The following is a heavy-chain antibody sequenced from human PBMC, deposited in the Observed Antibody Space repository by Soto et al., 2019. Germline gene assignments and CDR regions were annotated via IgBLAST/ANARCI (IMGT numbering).Heavy chain of an antibody. V-gene: IGHV3-23*01. Sequence: AGGSLRLSCAASGFTFSTYAMSWVRQAPGKGLEWVSANSGSGGGTYYSDSVKGRFTISRDNSKNTLYLQMNSLRAEDTAVYYCAKGGSPKYYFDYWGQGTLVTVSS. J-gene: IGHJ4*02. CDR3: AKGGSPKYYFDY. CDR1: GFTFSTYA. CDR2: NSGSGGGT. D-gene: IGHD2-15*01.